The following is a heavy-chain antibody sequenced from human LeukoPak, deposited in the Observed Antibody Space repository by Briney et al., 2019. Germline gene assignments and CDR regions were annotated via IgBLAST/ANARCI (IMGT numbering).Heavy chain of an antibody. V-gene: IGHV4-59*02. CDR3: VRDWEGFNFDI. Sequence: SDTLALTCTSSGDPVSRYYWSWVRQPPGERLEWIAYVYNGGSTNYNPSLKSRVTISVDRSKNQFSLKMKSVTAADTAVYYCVRDWEGFNFDIWGQGTMVTVSS. CDR2: VYNGGST. CDR1: GDPVSRYY. D-gene: IGHD1-26*01. J-gene: IGHJ3*02.